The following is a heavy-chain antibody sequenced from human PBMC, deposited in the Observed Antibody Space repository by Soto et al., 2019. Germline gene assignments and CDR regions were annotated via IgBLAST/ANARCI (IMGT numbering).Heavy chain of an antibody. V-gene: IGHV3-73*01. D-gene: IGHD2-2*01. J-gene: IGHJ3*02. CDR3: TRRDYCSTTGCYSEAFHI. Sequence: VGSLRLSCAASGFTFSDSAMHWVRQASGKGLEGVGRIRNKANSYATAYAASMMGRFSISRDDSKNTAYLQMNSLKTEDTAVYYCTRRDYCSTTGCYSEAFHIWGQGTMVTVSS. CDR2: IRNKANSYAT. CDR1: GFTFSDSA.